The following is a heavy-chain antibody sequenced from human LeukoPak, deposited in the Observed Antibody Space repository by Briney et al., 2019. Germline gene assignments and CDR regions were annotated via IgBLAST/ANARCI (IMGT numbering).Heavy chain of an antibody. CDR3: ARYGLTAALDF. J-gene: IGHJ4*02. CDR1: GFTLTSSA. Sequence: GSLRLSCAASGFTLTSSAMHWVRQAPGKGLEWVANIKPDGSEKFHVDSVKGRFTLSRDNSKSSLSLQMNSLRAEDTAVYYCARYGLTAALDFWGQGTLVTVSS. V-gene: IGHV3-7*01. CDR2: IKPDGSEK. D-gene: IGHD2-21*02.